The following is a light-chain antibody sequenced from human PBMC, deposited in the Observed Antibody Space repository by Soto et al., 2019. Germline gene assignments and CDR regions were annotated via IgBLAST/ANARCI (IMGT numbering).Light chain of an antibody. V-gene: IGKV1-5*03. CDR3: QQYNSYST. CDR1: QSISSW. CDR2: KAS. J-gene: IGKJ1*01. Sequence: DIQMTQSPSTLSASVGDRVTITCRASQSISSWLAWYQQKPGKAPKLLIYKASSLEIGVPSRFSGSRSGTEFTLTISSLQPDDFATYYCQQYNSYSTFGQGTKVEIK.